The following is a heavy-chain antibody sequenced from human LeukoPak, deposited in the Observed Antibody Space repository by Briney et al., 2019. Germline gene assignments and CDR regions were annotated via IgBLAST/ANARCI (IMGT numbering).Heavy chain of an antibody. J-gene: IGHJ4*02. D-gene: IGHD3-9*01. CDR2: INHSGST. Sequence: SETLSLTCAVYGGSFSGYYWSLIRQPPGKWLQWIGEINHSGSTNYNPSLKSRVTISVDTSKNQFSLKLSSVTAADTAVYYCARGGDILTVLDYWGQGTLVTVSS. CDR1: GGSFSGYY. V-gene: IGHV4-34*01. CDR3: ARGGDILTVLDY.